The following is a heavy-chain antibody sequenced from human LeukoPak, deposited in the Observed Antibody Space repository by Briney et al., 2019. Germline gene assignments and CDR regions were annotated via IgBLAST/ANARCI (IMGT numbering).Heavy chain of an antibody. CDR3: ARSLNWFDP. Sequence: ASVKVSCKASGYTFTGYYMHWVRQAPGQGLEWMGWMNPNSGNTGYAQKLQGRVTMTRNTSISTAYMELSSLRSEDTAVYYCARSLNWFDPWGQGTLVTVSS. CDR2: MNPNSGNT. CDR1: GYTFTGYY. J-gene: IGHJ5*02. V-gene: IGHV1-8*02.